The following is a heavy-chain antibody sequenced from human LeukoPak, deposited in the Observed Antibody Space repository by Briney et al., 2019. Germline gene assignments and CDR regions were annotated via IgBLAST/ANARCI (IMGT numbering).Heavy chain of an antibody. J-gene: IGHJ4*02. CDR2: VFYTGTT. D-gene: IGHD1-14*01. V-gene: IGHV4-39*01. CDR3: ARSNGTWRYFFDS. Sequence: PSETLSLTCTVSGGSISSSSYYWGWIRQPPGKRLEWIGSVFYTGTTYCNPSLKSRVTTSVDTSKTQFSLRLSSVTATDTAVYYCARSNGTWRYFFDSWGQGTLVTVSS. CDR1: GGSISSSSYY.